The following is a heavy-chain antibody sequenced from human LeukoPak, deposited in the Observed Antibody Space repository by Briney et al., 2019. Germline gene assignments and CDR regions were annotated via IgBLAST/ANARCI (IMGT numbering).Heavy chain of an antibody. D-gene: IGHD2-21*02. V-gene: IGHV4-4*07. CDR3: ARQGVATAIDY. CDR2: ISASGNT. CDR1: CGSISNYY. Sequence: SETLSLTCTVSCGSISNYYWSWIRQPAGKGLEWIGRISASGNTNYNPSLKSRVTMSVDTSMNLFALKLSSVTAADTAVYYCARQGVATAIDYWGQGTLVTVSS. J-gene: IGHJ4*02.